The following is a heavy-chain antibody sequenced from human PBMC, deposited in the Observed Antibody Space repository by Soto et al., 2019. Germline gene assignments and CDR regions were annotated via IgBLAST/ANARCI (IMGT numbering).Heavy chain of an antibody. CDR1: GYTFTSYG. V-gene: IGHV1-18*01. CDR3: ARDRNDFWSGYYTAHFDY. Sequence: QVQLVQSGAEVKKPGASVKVSCKASGYTFTSYGISWVRQAPGQGLEWMGWISAYNGNTNYAQKLQGRVTMTTDTSTSTAYMELRSLRSDDKAVYYCARDRNDFWSGYYTAHFDYWGQGTLVTVSS. J-gene: IGHJ4*02. D-gene: IGHD3-3*01. CDR2: ISAYNGNT.